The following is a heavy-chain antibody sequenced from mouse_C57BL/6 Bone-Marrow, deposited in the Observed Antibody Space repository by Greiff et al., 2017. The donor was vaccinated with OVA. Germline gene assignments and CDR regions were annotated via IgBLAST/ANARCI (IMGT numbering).Heavy chain of an antibody. CDR3: ARDEGYYYGSSHWYFDV. CDR2: FYPGSGSI. Sequence: LVEPGASVKLSCKASGYTFTEYTIHWVKQRSGQGLEWIGWFYPGSGSIKYNEKFKDKATLTADKSSSTVYMELSRLTSEDSAVYVCARDEGYYYGSSHWYFDVWGTGTTVTVAS. D-gene: IGHD1-1*01. V-gene: IGHV1-62-2*01. CDR1: GYTFTEYT. J-gene: IGHJ1*03.